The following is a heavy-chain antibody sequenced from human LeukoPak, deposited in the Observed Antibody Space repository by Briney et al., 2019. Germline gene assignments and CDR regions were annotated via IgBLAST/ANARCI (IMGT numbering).Heavy chain of an antibody. CDR1: GFTFSSYA. CDR2: ISDTGDTT. J-gene: IGHJ4*02. D-gene: IGHD4-23*01. CDR3: AKVVGGNSDY. Sequence: GGSLRLSCAASGFTFSSYAMSWVRQAPGKGLEWVSSISDTGDTTNYAASVKGRFTISRDNSKNTLYLQMNSLRAEDTALYYCAKVVGGNSDYWGQGTLVTVSS. V-gene: IGHV3-23*01.